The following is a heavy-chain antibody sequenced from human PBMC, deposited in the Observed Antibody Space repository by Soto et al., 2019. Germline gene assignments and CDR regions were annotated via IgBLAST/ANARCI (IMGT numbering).Heavy chain of an antibody. V-gene: IGHV1-69*06. Sequence: SVKVSCKASGGTFSSYAISWVRQAPGQGLEWMGGIIPIFGTANYAQKFQGRVTITADKSTSTAYMELSSLRSEDTAVYYCTREGYYERWFDLWGQGTLVTVSS. CDR1: GGTFSSYA. D-gene: IGHD3-3*01. CDR2: IIPIFGTA. J-gene: IGHJ5*02. CDR3: TREGYYERWFDL.